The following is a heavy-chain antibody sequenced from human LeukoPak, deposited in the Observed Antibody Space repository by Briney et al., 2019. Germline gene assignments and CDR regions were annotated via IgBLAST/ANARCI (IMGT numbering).Heavy chain of an antibody. Sequence: SETLSLTCAVYGGSFSGYYWSWIRQPPGKGLEWIGEINHSGSTNYNPSLKSRVTISVDTSKNQFSLKLSSVTAAGTAVYYCARSREWELLLPYFDYWGQGTLVTVSS. CDR1: GGSFSGYY. CDR3: ARSREWELLLPYFDY. J-gene: IGHJ4*02. V-gene: IGHV4-34*01. CDR2: INHSGST. D-gene: IGHD1-26*01.